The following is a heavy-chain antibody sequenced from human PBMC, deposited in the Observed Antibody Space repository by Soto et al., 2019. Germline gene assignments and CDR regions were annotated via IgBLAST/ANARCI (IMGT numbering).Heavy chain of an antibody. V-gene: IGHV1-69*13. CDR2: IIPICGTA. CDR1: GYNSSSYA. D-gene: IGHD2-2*01. CDR3: ARDSTSSQHKGLNWFDP. J-gene: IGHJ5*02. Sequence: GASVEVSCKASGYNSSSYAISWVRQAPGQGLEWMGGIIPICGTANYAQKFQGIVTITADESTSTAYMELSSLRSEDTAVYYCARDSTSSQHKGLNWFDPWGQGTLVTVSS.